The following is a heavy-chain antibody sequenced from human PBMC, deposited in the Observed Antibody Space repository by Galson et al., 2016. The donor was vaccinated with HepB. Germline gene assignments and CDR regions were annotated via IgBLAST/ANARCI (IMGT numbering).Heavy chain of an antibody. D-gene: IGHD3-10*01. V-gene: IGHV3-21*06. J-gene: IGHJ6*02. CDR1: GFTFSTYN. Sequence: SLRLSCAASGFTFSTYNMNWVRQAPGKGLEWVSTISSSGSYIYYADSVKGRLTVSRDNAKNSLYLQINSLRAEDTAVYYCARRWFGELVRYYYYGMDVWGQGTTVTVSS. CDR3: ARRWFGELVRYYYYGMDV. CDR2: ISSSGSYI.